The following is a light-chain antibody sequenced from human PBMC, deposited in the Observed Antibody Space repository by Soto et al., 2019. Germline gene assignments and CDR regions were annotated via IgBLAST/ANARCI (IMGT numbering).Light chain of an antibody. V-gene: IGKV4-1*01. CDR3: HQDYSSVVT. Sequence: DIVMTQSPDSLAVSLGERATINCKSSQSILSSSNNKNSLAWFQQQPGQPPKLLIYWASTRESGVPDRFSGTGSGTDVTLNISSRQAEDVAVCYFHQDYSSVVTFGQGKRLEIK. CDR2: WAS. J-gene: IGKJ5*01. CDR1: QSILSSSNNKNS.